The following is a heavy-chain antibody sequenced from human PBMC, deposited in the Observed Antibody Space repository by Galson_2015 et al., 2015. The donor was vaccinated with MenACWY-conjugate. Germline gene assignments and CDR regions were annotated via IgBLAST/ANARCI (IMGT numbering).Heavy chain of an antibody. Sequence: SLRLSCAASGFTFSKCAMSWVRQAPGKGLEWVSGFSASGGDMDYADSVKGRFTISRDNSKNTVYLQMNSLRAEDTAVYHCAKGANYYDSSGKRYDAFDSWGQGTKVTVSS. CDR1: GFTFSKCA. CDR3: AKGANYYDSSGKRYDAFDS. J-gene: IGHJ3*02. D-gene: IGHD3-22*01. CDR2: FSASGGDM. V-gene: IGHV3-23*01.